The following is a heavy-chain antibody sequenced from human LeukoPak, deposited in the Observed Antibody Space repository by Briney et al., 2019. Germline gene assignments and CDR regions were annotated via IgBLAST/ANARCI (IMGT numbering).Heavy chain of an antibody. CDR3: ARDSLYDDNGYYHYFDY. V-gene: IGHV3-33*01. Sequence: GGSLRLSCAASGFSFSTYGMHWVRQAPGKGLEWVAMIWYDASGQHYADSVKGRFTISRDTSKNTLYLQMNSLRAEDTAVYFCARDSLYDDNGYYHYFDYWAREPWSPSPQ. CDR2: IWYDASGQ. J-gene: IGHJ4*02. CDR1: GFSFSTYG. D-gene: IGHD3-22*01.